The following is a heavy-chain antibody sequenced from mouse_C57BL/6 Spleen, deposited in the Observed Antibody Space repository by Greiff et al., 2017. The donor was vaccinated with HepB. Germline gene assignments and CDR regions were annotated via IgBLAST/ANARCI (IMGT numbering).Heavy chain of an antibody. CDR1: GFTFSSYA. CDR2: ISSGGDYI. CDR3: TRDRSPTMITWYFDV. J-gene: IGHJ1*03. Sequence: EVMLVESGEGLVKPGGSLKLSCAASGFTFSSYAMSWVRQTPEKRLEWVAYISSGGDYIYYADTVKGRFTISRDNARNTLYLQMSSLKSEDTAMYYCTRDRSPTMITWYFDVWGTGTTVTVSS. D-gene: IGHD2-4*01. V-gene: IGHV5-9-1*02.